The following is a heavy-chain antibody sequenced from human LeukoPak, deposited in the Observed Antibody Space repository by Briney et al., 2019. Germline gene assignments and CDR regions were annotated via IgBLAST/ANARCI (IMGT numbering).Heavy chain of an antibody. D-gene: IGHD1-26*01. CDR2: IFPSGGEI. CDR1: GFTFSNYA. Sequence: PGGSLRLSCAASGFTFSNYAMSWVRQAPGKGLEWVSSIFPSGGEIHYADSVRGRFTISRDNAKNSLYLQMNSLGPEDTAVYYCARDPYSGNYGNYYYYYMDVWGKGTTVTISS. V-gene: IGHV3-21*01. CDR3: ARDPYSGNYGNYYYYYMDV. J-gene: IGHJ6*03.